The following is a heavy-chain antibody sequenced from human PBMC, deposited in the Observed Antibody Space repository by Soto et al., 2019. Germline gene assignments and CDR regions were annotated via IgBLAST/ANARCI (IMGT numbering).Heavy chain of an antibody. D-gene: IGHD3-3*01. CDR3: ARDKLTHYDFWSGYYAFDY. CDR1: GYTFTSYG. CDR2: INPGNGNT. J-gene: IGHJ4*02. V-gene: IGHV1-3*01. Sequence: ASVKISCKASGYTFTSYGINWVRQAPGRGLEWMGWINPGNGNTKYSQKFQGRVIIERDTSASTAYMELSSLRSEDTAVYYCARDKLTHYDFWSGYYAFDYWGQGTLVTVSS.